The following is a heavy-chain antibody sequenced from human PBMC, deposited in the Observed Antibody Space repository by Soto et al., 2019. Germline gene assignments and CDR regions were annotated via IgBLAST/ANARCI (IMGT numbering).Heavy chain of an antibody. V-gene: IGHV3-23*01. D-gene: IGHD3-22*01. CDR1: GFTFSSYA. Sequence: EVQLLESGGGLVQPGGSRRLSCAASGFTFSSYAMSWVRQAPGKGLEWVSGISGRGDSTHYTDSVRGRFTISRDNSKYTLYWQMNSLRAEDTAVYYCAKGGDYFHSNGHNLEDFKYWGQGTLVTVSS. J-gene: IGHJ1*01. CDR3: AKGGDYFHSNGHNLEDFKY. CDR2: ISGRGDST.